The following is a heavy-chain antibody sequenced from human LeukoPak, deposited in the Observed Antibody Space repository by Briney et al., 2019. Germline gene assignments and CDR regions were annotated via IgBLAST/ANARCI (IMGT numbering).Heavy chain of an antibody. J-gene: IGHJ4*02. CDR1: GGSISGYY. D-gene: IGHD2-2*01. V-gene: IGHV4-59*01. CDR2: IYYSGRT. CDR3: ARTYCSSTSCYLFHFDY. Sequence: PSGTLSLTCTVSGGSISGYYWSWIRQPPGKGLEWIGYIYYSGRTNYSPSLESRVTISVDTSRSQFSLQLSSVTAADTAVYYCARTYCSSTSCYLFHFDYWGQGILVTVSS.